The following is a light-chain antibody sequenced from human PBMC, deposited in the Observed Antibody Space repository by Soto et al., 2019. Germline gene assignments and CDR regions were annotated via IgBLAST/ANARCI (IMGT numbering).Light chain of an antibody. CDR3: QPYDDLPFT. CDR2: AAS. V-gene: IGKV1-6*01. Sequence: AIQMTQSPSSLSASVGDRVTITCRASQGISSDVAWYQQKPGKAPKLLIYAASSLQSGVPSRFSGSGSGTDFTLTISSLLPEDIATYYCQPYDDLPFTFGPGTKVDIK. J-gene: IGKJ3*01. CDR1: QGISSD.